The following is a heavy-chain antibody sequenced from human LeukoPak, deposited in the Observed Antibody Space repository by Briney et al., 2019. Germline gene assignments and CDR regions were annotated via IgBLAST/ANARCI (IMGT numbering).Heavy chain of an antibody. CDR1: GYTFTNYA. CDR2: INAGNGKT. Sequence: ASVTVSCKASGYTFTNYAMNWVRQAPGQRLEWMGWINAGNGKTKSSQRFQDRVTITRDTSASTAYMELNSLRAEDTAVYYCARGEIFDWPKEIRGFDYWGQGIVVTVSS. V-gene: IGHV1-3*01. D-gene: IGHD3-9*01. CDR3: ARGEIFDWPKEIRGFDY. J-gene: IGHJ4*02.